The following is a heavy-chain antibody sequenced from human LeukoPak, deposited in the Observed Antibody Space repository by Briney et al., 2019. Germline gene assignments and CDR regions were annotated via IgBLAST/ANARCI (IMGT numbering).Heavy chain of an antibody. CDR1: GFTFSRDW. CDR3: AKGACYGTGSCFDC. J-gene: IGHJ4*02. D-gene: IGHD3-10*01. Sequence: GGSLRLSCAASGFTFSRDWMSWVRQAPGKGLEWLANIKPDGSETYYVDSVSGRFTISRDNAKSSLYLQMSNLGVEDTAVYFCAKGACYGTGSCFDCWGQGTLVTVSS. V-gene: IGHV3-7*03. CDR2: IKPDGSET.